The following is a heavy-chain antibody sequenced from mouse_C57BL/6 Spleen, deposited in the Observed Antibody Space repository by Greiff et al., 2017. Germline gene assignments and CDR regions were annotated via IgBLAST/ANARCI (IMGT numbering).Heavy chain of an antibody. CDR1: GYSITSGYY. J-gene: IGHJ2*01. Sequence: EVHLVESGPGLVTPSQSLSLTCSVTGYSITSGYYWNWIRQFPGNKLEWMGYISYDGSNNYNPSLKNRISITRDSSKNQFFLKLNSVTTEDTATYYCARGEGDYWGQGSTLTVSS. V-gene: IGHV3-6*01. CDR2: ISYDGSN. CDR3: ARGEGDY.